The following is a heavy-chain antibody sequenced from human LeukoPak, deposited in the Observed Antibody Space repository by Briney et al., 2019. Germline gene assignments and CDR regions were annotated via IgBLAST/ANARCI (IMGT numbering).Heavy chain of an antibody. Sequence: GGSLRLSCAASGFTFSTYWMHWVRQAPGKGLXXVSRINIDGSSTSYADSVKGRFTISRDNGKNTLYLQMNSLRAEDTAVYYCARALTSLADLDYWGQGTLVTVSS. D-gene: IGHD2/OR15-2a*01. V-gene: IGHV3-74*01. CDR3: ARALTSLADLDY. CDR2: INIDGSST. J-gene: IGHJ4*02. CDR1: GFTFSTYW.